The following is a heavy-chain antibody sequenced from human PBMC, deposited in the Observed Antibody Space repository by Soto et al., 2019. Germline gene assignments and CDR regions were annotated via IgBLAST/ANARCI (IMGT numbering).Heavy chain of an antibody. D-gene: IGHD1-1*01. J-gene: IGHJ5*02. CDR3: VRDGTKTLRDWFDP. CDR2: IYATGTT. Sequence: SETLSLACTVSGAAISGFYWSWIQKPAGKGVGGSGRIYATGTTDYNPSLKSRVMMSVDTSKKQFSLKLRSVTAADTAVYYCVRDGTKTLRDWFDPWGQGISVTVS. V-gene: IGHV4-4*07. CDR1: GAAISGFY.